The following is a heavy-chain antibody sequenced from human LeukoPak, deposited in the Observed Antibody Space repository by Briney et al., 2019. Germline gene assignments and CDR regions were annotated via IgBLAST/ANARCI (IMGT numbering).Heavy chain of an antibody. Sequence: GASVKVSCKASGGTFSSYAISWVRQAPGQGLEWMGGIIPIFGTANYAHQFQGRVTITADESTSTDYMELSSLRSEDTAVYYCARQFPPAPSSSGSYSSGNAFDIWGQGTMVTVSS. CDR1: GGTFSSYA. CDR2: IIPIFGTA. J-gene: IGHJ3*02. CDR3: ARQFPPAPSSSGSYSSGNAFDI. D-gene: IGHD3-10*01. V-gene: IGHV1-69*13.